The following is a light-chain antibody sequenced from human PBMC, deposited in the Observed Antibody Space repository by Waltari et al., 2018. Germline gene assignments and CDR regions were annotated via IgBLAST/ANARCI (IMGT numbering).Light chain of an antibody. CDR2: GAS. CDR3: QQYGDSPLT. CDR1: QSVRSNY. Sequence: EIVLTQSPDTLSLSPGARATISCRASQSVRSNYLAWYQQKPGQAPRLLINGASSRATGVPDRFSASGSGTDFTLTISRLEPEDFAVYYCQQYGDSPLTFGGGTKVEIK. J-gene: IGKJ4*01. V-gene: IGKV3-20*01.